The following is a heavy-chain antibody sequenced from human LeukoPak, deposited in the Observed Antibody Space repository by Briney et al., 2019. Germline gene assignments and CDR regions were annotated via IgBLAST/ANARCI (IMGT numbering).Heavy chain of an antibody. CDR3: TYDSSGYTAGGYAFDI. J-gene: IGHJ3*02. CDR2: ISYDGSNK. V-gene: IGHV3-30*03. D-gene: IGHD3-22*01. Sequence: GGSLRLSCAASGFTFSSYGMHWVRQAPGKGLEWVAVISYDGSNKYYADCVKGRFTISRDNSKNTLYLQMNSLRAEDTAVYYCTYDSSGYTAGGYAFDIWGQGTMVTVSS. CDR1: GFTFSSYG.